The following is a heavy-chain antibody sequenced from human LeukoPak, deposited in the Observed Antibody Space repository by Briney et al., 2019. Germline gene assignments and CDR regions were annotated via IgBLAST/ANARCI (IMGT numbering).Heavy chain of an antibody. CDR1: GGSISSGSYY. D-gene: IGHD2-2*01. V-gene: IGHV4-61*02. CDR3: ARDTFYCSSTSCYELGWFDP. J-gene: IGHJ5*02. CDR2: IYTSGST. Sequence: SETLSLTCTVSGGSISSGSYYWSWIRQPAGKGLEWIGRIYTSGSTYYNPSLKSRVTISVDTSKNQFSLKLTSVTAADTAVYYCARDTFYCSSTSCYELGWFDPWGQGTLVTVSS.